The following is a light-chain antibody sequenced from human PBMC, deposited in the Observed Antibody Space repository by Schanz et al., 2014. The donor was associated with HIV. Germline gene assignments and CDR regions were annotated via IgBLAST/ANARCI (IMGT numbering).Light chain of an antibody. Sequence: EIVLTQSPGTLSLSPGERATLSCRTDQSVSSRYLAWYQQKAGQAPRLLIYGASNRAAGIPDRFSGSGSGTDFTLTIYRLEPEDFAIYYCQQYGSSPPTFGQGTKVEIK. V-gene: IGKV3-20*01. J-gene: IGKJ1*01. CDR3: QQYGSSPPT. CDR1: QSVSSRY. CDR2: GAS.